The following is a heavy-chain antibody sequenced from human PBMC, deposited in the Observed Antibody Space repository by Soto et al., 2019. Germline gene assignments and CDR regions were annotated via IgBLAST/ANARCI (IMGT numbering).Heavy chain of an antibody. CDR3: AKDPGYSSGSFDY. D-gene: IGHD6-19*01. CDR2: ISYDGGNQ. V-gene: IGHV3-30*18. Sequence: GGSLRLSCAASGFPFSSYAMHWVRQAPGKGLEWVAVISYDGGNQYYADSVKGRLTISRDNSKNTLYLQMNSLRADDTAVYYCAKDPGYSSGSFDYWGQGTLVTVSS. J-gene: IGHJ4*02. CDR1: GFPFSSYA.